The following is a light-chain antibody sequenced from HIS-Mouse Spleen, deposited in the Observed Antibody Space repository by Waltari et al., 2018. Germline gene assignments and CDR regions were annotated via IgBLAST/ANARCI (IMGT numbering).Light chain of an antibody. Sequence: DIQLTQSPSFLSASVGDRVTITCRASQGISSYLAWYQQKPGKAPTLLIYAASTLQSGCPAMFSGSGSGTEFTLTISSLQPEDFATYYCQQLNSYPPTFGQGTKVEIK. CDR1: QGISSY. CDR2: AAS. J-gene: IGKJ1*01. V-gene: IGKV1-9*01. CDR3: QQLNSYPPT.